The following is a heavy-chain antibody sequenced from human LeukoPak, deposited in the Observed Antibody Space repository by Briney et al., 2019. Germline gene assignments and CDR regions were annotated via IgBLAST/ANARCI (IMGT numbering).Heavy chain of an antibody. D-gene: IGHD3-16*01. V-gene: IGHV4-59*12. CDR3: ARDGGGIMSY. Sequence: SETLSLTCTVSGGSITNYNWNWIRQPPGKGLEWIGYISDSGSTNYNPSLKSRVTMSVDTSKNQFSLKLSSVTAADTAVYYCARDGGGIMSYWGQGTLVTVSS. CDR1: GGSITNYN. CDR2: ISDSGST. J-gene: IGHJ4*02.